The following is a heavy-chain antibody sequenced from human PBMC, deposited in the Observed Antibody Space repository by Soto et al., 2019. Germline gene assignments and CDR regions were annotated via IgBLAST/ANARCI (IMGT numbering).Heavy chain of an antibody. D-gene: IGHD1-1*01. V-gene: IGHV3-53*01. CDR1: GLTISGKKY. Sequence: DVQLVESGGGLIQPGESRLSCAAFGLTISGKKYVAWVRQAPGKGLEWVSALYDVDGSFYADSVKGRFTTSSDSSKTTVYLQMNDLRPDDTAVYYCATWHEREHAYDVWGQGTTVTVSS. CDR3: ATWHEREHAYDV. J-gene: IGHJ3*01. CDR2: LYDVDGS.